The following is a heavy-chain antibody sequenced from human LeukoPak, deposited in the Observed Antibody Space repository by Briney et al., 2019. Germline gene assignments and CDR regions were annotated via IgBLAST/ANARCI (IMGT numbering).Heavy chain of an antibody. Sequence: PGGSLRLSCAASGFTFSSYSMIWVRQAPGKGLEWVSYISSSSSTIYYADSVKGRFTISRDNAKNSLYLQMNSLRAEDTAVYYCAREDSSGYFVRMEYFDYWGQGTLVTVSS. CDR2: ISSSSSTI. CDR3: AREDSSGYFVRMEYFDY. V-gene: IGHV3-48*04. CDR1: GFTFSSYS. D-gene: IGHD3-22*01. J-gene: IGHJ4*02.